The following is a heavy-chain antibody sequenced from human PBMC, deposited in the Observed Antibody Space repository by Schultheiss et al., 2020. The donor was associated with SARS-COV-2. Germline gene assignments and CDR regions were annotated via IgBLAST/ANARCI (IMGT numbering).Heavy chain of an antibody. CDR2: SNRNGGI. CDR3: TRDGNIVGAPH. J-gene: IGHJ4*02. CDR1: GFTVINNY. D-gene: IGHD1-26*01. Sequence: GGSLRLSCAASGFTVINNYMSWVRQAPGKGLVWVAHSNRNGGIDYADSVKGRFTISRDNAKNSLYLQMKSLRAEDTALYYCTRDGNIVGAPHWGQGTLVTVSS. V-gene: IGHV3-53*01.